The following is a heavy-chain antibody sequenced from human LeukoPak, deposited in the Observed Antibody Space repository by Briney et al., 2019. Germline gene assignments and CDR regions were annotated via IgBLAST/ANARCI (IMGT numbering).Heavy chain of an antibody. CDR1: GGTFSSYA. V-gene: IGHV1-69*13. CDR3: ARDGGDFWSGYFGAFDI. Sequence: SVKVSCKASGGTFSSYAISWVRQAPGQGLEWMGGIIPIFGTANYAQKFQGRVTITADESTSTAYMELSSLRSEDTAVYYCARDGGDFWSGYFGAFDIWGQGTMVTVSS. CDR2: IIPIFGTA. D-gene: IGHD3-3*01. J-gene: IGHJ3*02.